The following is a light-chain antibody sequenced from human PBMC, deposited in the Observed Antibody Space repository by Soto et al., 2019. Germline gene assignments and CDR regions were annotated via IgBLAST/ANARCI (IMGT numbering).Light chain of an antibody. Sequence: QSVLTQPASVSGSPGQSITISCTGTSRDVGGYNLVSWYQQHPGRIPKLIIYEGSKRPSEVSYRFSASKSGNTASLTISGLQPEDEADYYCCSYAGFSSVVFGSGTKVTVL. CDR1: SRDVGGYNL. J-gene: IGLJ1*01. V-gene: IGLV2-23*03. CDR2: EGS. CDR3: CSYAGFSSVV.